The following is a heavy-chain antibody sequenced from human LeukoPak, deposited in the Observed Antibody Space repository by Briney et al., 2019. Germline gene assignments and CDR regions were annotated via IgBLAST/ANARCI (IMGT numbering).Heavy chain of an antibody. D-gene: IGHD6-13*01. J-gene: IGHJ6*02. CDR1: GYTLTELS. Sequence: EASVKVSCKVSGYTLTELSMHWVRQAPGKGLEWMGGFDPEDGETIYAQKFQGRVTMTEDTSTDTAYMELSSLRSEDTAVYYCATVDSIAAAGKYYYYYGMDVWGQGTTVTVS. V-gene: IGHV1-24*01. CDR3: ATVDSIAAAGKYYYYYGMDV. CDR2: FDPEDGET.